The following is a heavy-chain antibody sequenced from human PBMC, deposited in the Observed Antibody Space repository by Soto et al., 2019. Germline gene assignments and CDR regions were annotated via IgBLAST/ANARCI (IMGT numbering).Heavy chain of an antibody. CDR3: ARVGPDGEIDY. Sequence: QVQLVESGGGVVQPGRSLRLSCAASGFTFSSYAMHWVRQAPGKGLEWVAVISYDGSNKYYADSVKGRFTISRDNSKNTLYLQMNSLRAEDTAVYYCARVGPDGEIDYWGQGTLVTVSS. J-gene: IGHJ4*02. CDR2: ISYDGSNK. CDR1: GFTFSSYA. V-gene: IGHV3-30-3*01. D-gene: IGHD4-17*01.